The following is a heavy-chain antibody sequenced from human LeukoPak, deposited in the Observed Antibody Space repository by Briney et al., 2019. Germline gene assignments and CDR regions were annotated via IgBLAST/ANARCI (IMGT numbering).Heavy chain of an antibody. D-gene: IGHD3-10*01. J-gene: IGHJ4*02. V-gene: IGHV3-48*03. Sequence: GSLRLSCAASGFTFSSYEMNWVRQAPGKGLEWVSYISSSGSTIYYADSVKGRSTISRDNSKNTLYLQMNSLRAEDTAVYYCAKGSSGSYYSHFDYWGQGTLVTVSS. CDR1: GFTFSSYE. CDR2: ISSSGSTI. CDR3: AKGSSGSYYSHFDY.